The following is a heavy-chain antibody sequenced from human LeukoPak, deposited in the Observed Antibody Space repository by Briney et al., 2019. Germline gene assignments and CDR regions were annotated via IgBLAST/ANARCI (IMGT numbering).Heavy chain of an antibody. D-gene: IGHD5-12*01. Sequence: SETLSLTRAISGGSIISYYWSCIRQPPGRGRECSGYIYYTGRTNYNPSLKSRVTISLDTSKNQSSLKLSSVTAADTAVYYCARVDQSGYDTRGWFDPWGQGTLVTVSS. V-gene: IGHV4-59*01. CDR1: GGSIISYY. J-gene: IGHJ5*02. CDR2: IYYTGRT. CDR3: ARVDQSGYDTRGWFDP.